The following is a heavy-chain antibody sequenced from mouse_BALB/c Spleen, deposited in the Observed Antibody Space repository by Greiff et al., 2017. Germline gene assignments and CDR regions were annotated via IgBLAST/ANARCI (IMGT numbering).Heavy chain of an antibody. V-gene: IGHV5-12-1*01. CDR2: ISSGGGST. CDR1: GFAFSSYD. D-gene: IGHD3-1*01. CDR3: ARHRGSGYLFAY. Sequence: EVKVVESGGGLVKPGGSLKLSCAASGFAFSSYDMSWVRQTPEKRLEWVAYISSGGGSTYYPDTVKGRFTISRDNAKNTLYLQMSSLKSEDTAMYYCARHRGSGYLFAYWGQGTLVTVSA. J-gene: IGHJ3*01.